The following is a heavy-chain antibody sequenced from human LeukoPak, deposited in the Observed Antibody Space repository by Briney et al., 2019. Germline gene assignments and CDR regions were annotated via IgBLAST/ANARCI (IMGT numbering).Heavy chain of an antibody. D-gene: IGHD2-2*01. V-gene: IGHV4-61*02. J-gene: IGHJ4*02. CDR2: IYTSGST. Sequence: SSETLSPTCTVSGGSISSGSYYWSWIRQPAGKGLEWIGRIYTSGSTNYNPSLKSRVTISVDPSKNQFSLKLSSVTAADTAVYYCARDCGSTSCYVFWGQGTLVTVSS. CDR3: ARDCGSTSCYVF. CDR1: GGSISSGSYY.